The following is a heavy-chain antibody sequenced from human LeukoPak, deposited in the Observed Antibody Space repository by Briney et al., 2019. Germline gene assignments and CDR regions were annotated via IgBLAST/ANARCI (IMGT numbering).Heavy chain of an antibody. J-gene: IGHJ4*02. Sequence: SETLSLTCTVSGGSVGSSAFYRGWIRQPPGKGLEWIGSIHYTGNTYYNSSLGNRVTISVDSSRNQFSLRLTSVTAADTAVYYCARHSSRLRHFDSWGQGTLVTVSS. CDR3: ARHSSRLRHFDS. CDR2: IHYTGNT. V-gene: IGHV4-39*01. CDR1: GGSVGSSAFY. D-gene: IGHD2-15*01.